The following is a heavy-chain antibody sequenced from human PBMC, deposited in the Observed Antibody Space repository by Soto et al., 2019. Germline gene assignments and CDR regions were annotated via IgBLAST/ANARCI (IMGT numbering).Heavy chain of an antibody. CDR1: GGSISSGDYY. CDR3: AGACSSTSCYPLPLDY. J-gene: IGHJ4*02. Sequence: SETLSLTCTVSGGSISSGDYYWSWIRQPPGKGLEWIGYIYYSGGTYYNPSLKSRVTISVDTSKNQFSLKLSSVTAADTAVYYCAGACSSTSCYPLPLDYWGQGTLVTVSS. V-gene: IGHV4-30-4*01. D-gene: IGHD2-2*01. CDR2: IYYSGGT.